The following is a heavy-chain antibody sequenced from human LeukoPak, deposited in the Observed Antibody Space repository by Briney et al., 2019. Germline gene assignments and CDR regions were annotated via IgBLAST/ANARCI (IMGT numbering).Heavy chain of an antibody. CDR3: ARGGLGYDSSGYFLTRAEYFQH. D-gene: IGHD3-22*01. V-gene: IGHV1-46*01. CDR2: INPSGGST. CDR1: GYTFTGYY. Sequence: ASVKVSCKASGYTFTGYYMHWVRQAPGQGLEWMGIINPSGGSTSYAQKFQGRVTMTRDTSTSTVYMELSSLRSEDTAVYYCARGGLGYDSSGYFLTRAEYFQHWGQGTLVTVSS. J-gene: IGHJ1*01.